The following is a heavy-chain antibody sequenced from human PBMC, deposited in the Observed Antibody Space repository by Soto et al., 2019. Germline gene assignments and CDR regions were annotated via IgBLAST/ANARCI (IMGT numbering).Heavy chain of an antibody. V-gene: IGHV5-10-1*01. J-gene: IGHJ6*02. CDR1: GYSFTSYW. CDR3: ERLDGSMVSDV. D-gene: IGHD3-22*01. CDR2: IDPSDSYT. Sequence: GESVKLSCKGSGYSFTSYWIRLVRQMPGKGLEWMGRIDPSDSYTNYSPSFQGHVTISADKSISTAYLQWSSLKASDTAMYYCERLDGSMVSDVWGQGSTVTVSS.